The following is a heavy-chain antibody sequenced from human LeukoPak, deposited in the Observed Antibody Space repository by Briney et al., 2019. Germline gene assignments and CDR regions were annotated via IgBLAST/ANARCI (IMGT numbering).Heavy chain of an antibody. CDR3: ARALSGNEDYFDY. V-gene: IGHV3-74*01. Sequence: GGSLRLSCAASGFTFDDYGMSWVRQAPGKGLVWVSRINSDGSSTSYADSVKGRFTISRDNAKNTLYLQMNSLRAEDAAVYYCARALSGNEDYFDYWGQGTLVTVSS. CDR2: INSDGSST. CDR1: GFTFDDYG. J-gene: IGHJ4*02. D-gene: IGHD3-10*01.